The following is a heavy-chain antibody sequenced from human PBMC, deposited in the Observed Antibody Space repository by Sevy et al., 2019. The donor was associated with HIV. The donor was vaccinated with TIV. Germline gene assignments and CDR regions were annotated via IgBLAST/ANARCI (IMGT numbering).Heavy chain of an antibody. CDR3: ARESSGANPYYFDY. Sequence: ASVKVSCKASGYTFTSYGISWVRQAPGQGLEWMGWMSAYNGNTNYAQKLQGRVTMTTDTSTSTAYMELRSLRSDDTAVYYCARESSGANPYYFDYWGQGTLVTVSS. D-gene: IGHD6-19*01. CDR2: MSAYNGNT. V-gene: IGHV1-18*01. J-gene: IGHJ4*02. CDR1: GYTFTSYG.